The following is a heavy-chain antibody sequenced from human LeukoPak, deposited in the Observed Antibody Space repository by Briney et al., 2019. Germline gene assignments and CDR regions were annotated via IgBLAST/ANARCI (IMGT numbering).Heavy chain of an antibody. CDR3: AREGYFDWLIPSDY. D-gene: IGHD3-9*01. CDR2: IKQDGSEK. V-gene: IGHV3-7*01. J-gene: IGHJ4*02. CDR1: GFTFSSYW. Sequence: GGSLRLSCAASGFTFSSYWMSWVREAPGKGLEWVANIKQDGSEKYYVDSVKGRFTISRDNAKNSLYLQMNSLRAEDTAVYYCAREGYFDWLIPSDYWGQGTLVTVSS.